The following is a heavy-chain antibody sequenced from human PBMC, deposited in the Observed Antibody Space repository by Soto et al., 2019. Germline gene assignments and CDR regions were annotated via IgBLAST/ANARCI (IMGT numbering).Heavy chain of an antibody. CDR1: GYSFTSLD. D-gene: IGHD1-26*01. Sequence: QVQLVQSGAEVREPGASVKVSCKASGYSFTSLDINWVRQTAGQGLEWMGWMQPSTGRTGYAQKFQGRVTITRDTSINTAYMELTTLTSDDTAFYYCARVVSAGVDYWGQGTLVTVSS. CDR2: MQPSTGRT. J-gene: IGHJ4*02. V-gene: IGHV1-8*01. CDR3: ARVVSAGVDY.